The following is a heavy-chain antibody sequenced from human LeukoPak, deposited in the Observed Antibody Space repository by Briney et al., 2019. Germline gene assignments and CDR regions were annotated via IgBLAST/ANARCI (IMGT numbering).Heavy chain of an antibody. CDR1: GFTFSNE. CDR2: ISCSGSST. V-gene: IGHV3-23*01. J-gene: IGHJ4*02. Sequence: GGSLRLSCAASGFTFSNEMNWVRQAPGKGLEWVSAISCSGSSTYYADSVKGRFTISRDNSRNTLYLQMNSLRAEDTAVYYCAKGNMASKFDYWGQGTLVTVSS. CDR3: AKGNMASKFDY. D-gene: IGHD2/OR15-2a*01.